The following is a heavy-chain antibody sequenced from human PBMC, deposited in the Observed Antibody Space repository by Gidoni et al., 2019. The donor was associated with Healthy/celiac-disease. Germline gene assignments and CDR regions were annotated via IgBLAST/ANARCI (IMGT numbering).Heavy chain of an antibody. J-gene: IGHJ3*02. D-gene: IGHD6-13*01. Sequence: QVQLQQWGAGLLKPSETLSLTCAVYGGSFSGYYWSWIRQPPGKGLEWIGEINHSGSTNYNPSLKSRVTISVDTSKNQFSLKLSSVTAADTAVYYCARVQSSSWLRGAFDIWGQGTMVTVSS. CDR1: GGSFSGYY. CDR3: ARVQSSSWLRGAFDI. CDR2: INHSGST. V-gene: IGHV4-34*01.